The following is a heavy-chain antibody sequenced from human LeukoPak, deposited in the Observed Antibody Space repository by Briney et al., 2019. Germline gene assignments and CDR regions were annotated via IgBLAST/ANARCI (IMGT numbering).Heavy chain of an antibody. CDR3: ARDPLVVVAATYYYYYGMDV. CDR2: ISAYNGNT. Sequence: ASVKVSCKASGYTFTSYGISWVRQAPGQGLEWMGWISAYNGNTNYAQKLQGRVTMTTDTSTSTAYMELRSLRSDDTAVYYCARDPLVVVAATYYYYYGMDVWGQGTTVTVSS. J-gene: IGHJ6*02. D-gene: IGHD2-15*01. V-gene: IGHV1-18*01. CDR1: GYTFTSYG.